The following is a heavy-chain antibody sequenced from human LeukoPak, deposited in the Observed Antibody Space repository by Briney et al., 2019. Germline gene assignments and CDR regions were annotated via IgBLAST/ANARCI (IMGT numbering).Heavy chain of an antibody. D-gene: IGHD3-3*01. Sequence: PSETLSLTCTVSGGSLSSYYWSWIRQPAGKGLEWIGRIYTSWSTNYNPSLKSRVTMSVDTSKNHFSLKLSSVTAADTAVYYCAIESDFWSGAYFDYWGQGTLVTVSS. CDR3: AIESDFWSGAYFDY. J-gene: IGHJ4*02. V-gene: IGHV4-4*07. CDR2: IYTSWST. CDR1: GGSLSSYY.